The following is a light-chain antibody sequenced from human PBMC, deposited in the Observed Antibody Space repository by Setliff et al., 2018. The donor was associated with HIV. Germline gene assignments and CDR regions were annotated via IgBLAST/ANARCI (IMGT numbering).Light chain of an antibody. J-gene: IGLJ1*01. Sequence: QSALAQPASVSGSPGQSITISCTGTSSDVGVYNYVSWYQHHPGKAPKLMLSDVSNRPSGVSNRFSGSKSGNTASLTISGLQAEDEADYYCSSYTSSTPLYVFGTGTKVTVL. CDR1: SSDVGVYNY. CDR2: DVS. CDR3: SSYTSSTPLYV. V-gene: IGLV2-14*03.